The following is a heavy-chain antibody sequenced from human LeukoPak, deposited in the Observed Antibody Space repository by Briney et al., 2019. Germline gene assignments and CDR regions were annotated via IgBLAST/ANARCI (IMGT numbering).Heavy chain of an antibody. V-gene: IGHV4-39*07. CDR2: INHSGST. Sequence: SQTLSLTCTVSGGSISSGSYYWSWIRQPPGKGLEWIGEINHSGSTNYNPSLKSRVTISVDTSKNQFSLKLSSVTAADTAVYYCARGRVGYGGNRKRNWYFDLWGRGTLVTVSS. CDR3: ARGRVGYGGNRKRNWYFDL. CDR1: GGSISSGSYY. D-gene: IGHD4-23*01. J-gene: IGHJ2*01.